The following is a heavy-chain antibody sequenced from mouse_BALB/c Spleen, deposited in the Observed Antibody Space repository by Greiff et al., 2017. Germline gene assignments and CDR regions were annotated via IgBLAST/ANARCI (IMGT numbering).Heavy chain of an antibody. CDR3: ARDDITTATSFAY. V-gene: IGHV2-6-7*01. J-gene: IGHJ3*01. D-gene: IGHD1-2*01. CDR2: IWGDGST. CDR1: GFSLTGYG. Sequence: QVQLQQSGPGLVAPSQSLSITCTVSGFSLTGYGVNWVRQPPGKGLEWLGMIWGDGSTDYNSALKSRLSISKDNSKSQVFLKMNSLQTDDTARYYCARDDITTATSFAYWGQGTLVSVSA.